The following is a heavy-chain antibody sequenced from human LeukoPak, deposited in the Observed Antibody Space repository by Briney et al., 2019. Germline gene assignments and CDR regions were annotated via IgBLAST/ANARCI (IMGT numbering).Heavy chain of an antibody. D-gene: IGHD2-2*03. V-gene: IGHV4-59*01. CDR1: GGSITASY. Sequence: ASETLSLTCTVSGGSITASYWTWVRQPPGKGLEYIGYISNSGSTNYSPSLKSRVTISVDTAKNHLSVNLTSVTDADTAAYYCARDKHLGFSSGTKYYPYYFDSWGQGIQVTVSS. CDR2: ISNSGST. CDR3: ARDKHLGFSSGTKYYPYYFDS. J-gene: IGHJ4*02.